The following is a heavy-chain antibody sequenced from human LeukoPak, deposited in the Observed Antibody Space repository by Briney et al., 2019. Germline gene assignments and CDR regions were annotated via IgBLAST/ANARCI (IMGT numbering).Heavy chain of an antibody. CDR1: GYPISSGYY. J-gene: IGHJ4*02. CDR3: ARGPAANFNY. V-gene: IGHV4-38-2*01. CDR2: IYRSGTT. D-gene: IGHD2-2*01. Sequence: SETLSLTCAVSGYPISSGYYWGWIRQPPGKGLEWIVSIYRSGTTYYNPSLKSRVTISVDTSKNQFSLKLSSVTAADTAVYYCARGPAANFNYWGQGTLVTVSS.